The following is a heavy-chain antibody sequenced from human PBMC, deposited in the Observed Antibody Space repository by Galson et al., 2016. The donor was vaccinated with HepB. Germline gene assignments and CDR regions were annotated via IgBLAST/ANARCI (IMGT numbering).Heavy chain of an antibody. CDR3: ARDSLVYYFYGMDV. D-gene: IGHD2-21*01. J-gene: IGHJ6*02. Sequence: SVKVSCKASGYTFTGYYIHWVRQAPGQGLEWMGWINPNSGGTNYARKFQGRVTMTRDTSISTAYMELSWLRSDDTAVYYCARDSLVYYFYGMDVWGQGTTVTVSS. V-gene: IGHV1-2*02. CDR2: INPNSGGT. CDR1: GYTFTGYY.